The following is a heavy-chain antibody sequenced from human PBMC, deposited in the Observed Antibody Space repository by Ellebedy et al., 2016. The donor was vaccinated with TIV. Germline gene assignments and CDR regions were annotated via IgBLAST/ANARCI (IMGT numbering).Heavy chain of an antibody. CDR2: IYYSGST. CDR1: GGSISSGGYY. D-gene: IGHD3-22*01. CDR3: ARYYESSGYWFDP. J-gene: IGHJ5*02. V-gene: IGHV4-31*03. Sequence: MPSETLSLTCTVSGGSISSGGYYWSWIRQHPGQGLEWIGYIYYSGSTYYNPSRKSRVTISVDTSKNQFSLKLSSGTAAETAVYYCARYYESSGYWFDPWGQGTLVTVSS.